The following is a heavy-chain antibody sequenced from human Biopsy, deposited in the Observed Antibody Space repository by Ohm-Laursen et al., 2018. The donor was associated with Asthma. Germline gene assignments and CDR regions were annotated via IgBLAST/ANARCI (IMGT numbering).Heavy chain of an antibody. D-gene: IGHD2-2*01. CDR1: GFTFSSYG. Sequence: SLRLSCAASGFTFSSYGMHWVRQAPGKGLEWVADIWYDGSNKYYADSVKGRFTISRDNSKNTLYLQMNSLRAEDTAVYYCARGGLGYCSSTSCYQNYYYGMDVWGQGTTVTVSS. CDR2: IWYDGSNK. CDR3: ARGGLGYCSSTSCYQNYYYGMDV. J-gene: IGHJ6*02. V-gene: IGHV3-33*01.